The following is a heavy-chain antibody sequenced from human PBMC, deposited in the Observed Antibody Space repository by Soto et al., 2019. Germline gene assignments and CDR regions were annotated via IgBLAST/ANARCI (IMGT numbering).Heavy chain of an antibody. Sequence: QLQLQESGSGLVKPSQTLSLTCTVSGGSISSGGYSWSWLRQPPGKGLEWIGYIFHSGSTYYNPSHKNRVTISVDGSKKHFSLEMRSVTAADSAIYYCASEGSSGSPHWYFNVWGRGTLVTVSS. CDR3: ASEGSSGSPHWYFNV. CDR2: IFHSGST. V-gene: IGHV4-30-2*01. J-gene: IGHJ2*01. CDR1: GGSISSGGYS. D-gene: IGHD1-26*01.